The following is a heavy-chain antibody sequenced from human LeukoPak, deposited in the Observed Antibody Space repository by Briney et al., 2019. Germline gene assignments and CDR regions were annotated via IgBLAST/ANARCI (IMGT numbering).Heavy chain of an antibody. Sequence: KPGGSLRLSCAASGFTFSTYTMNWVRQAPGKGLEWVSSISSSSSYIYYADSVKGRFTISRDNAKNSLYLQMNSLRAEDTAVYHCANEKWLGGYFFDYWGEGTLVTVSS. CDR1: GFTFSTYT. D-gene: IGHD6-19*01. J-gene: IGHJ4*02. CDR3: ANEKWLGGYFFDY. V-gene: IGHV3-21*01. CDR2: ISSSSSYI.